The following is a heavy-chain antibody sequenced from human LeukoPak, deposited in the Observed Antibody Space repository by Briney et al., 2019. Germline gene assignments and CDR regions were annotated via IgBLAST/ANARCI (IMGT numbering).Heavy chain of an antibody. CDR2: IWYDGSNN. Sequence: PGGSPRLSCAASGFTFSSYGMHWVRQAPGKGLEWVAFIWYDGSNNYYADSVKGRFTISRDNSKNTLYLQMNSVRAEDTAVYYCARDTGIAAAGTADYWGQGTLVTVSS. J-gene: IGHJ4*02. CDR3: ARDTGIAAAGTADY. D-gene: IGHD6-13*01. V-gene: IGHV3-33*01. CDR1: GFTFSSYG.